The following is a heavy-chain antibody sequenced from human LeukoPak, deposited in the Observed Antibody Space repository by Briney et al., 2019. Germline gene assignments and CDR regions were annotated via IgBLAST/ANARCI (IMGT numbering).Heavy chain of an antibody. CDR1: GGSISSYY. D-gene: IGHD3-3*01. CDR2: IYTSGST. V-gene: IGHV4-4*07. J-gene: IGHJ4*02. CDR3: AREIVRYYDFWSGYYTGRYFDY. Sequence: SETLSLTCTVSGGSISSYYWSWIRQPAGKGLEWIGRIYTSGSTNYNPSLKSRVTMSVDTSKNQFSLKLSSVTAADTAVYYCAREIVRYYDFWSGYYTGRYFDYWGQGTLVTVSS.